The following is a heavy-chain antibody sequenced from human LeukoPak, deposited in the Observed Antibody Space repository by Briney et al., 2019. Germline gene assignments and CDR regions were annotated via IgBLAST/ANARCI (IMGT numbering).Heavy chain of an antibody. CDR3: ASGAGSGSCLDY. J-gene: IGHJ4*02. V-gene: IGHV3-30-3*01. Sequence: PGGSLRLSCAASSFIFSSYAMLWAREAPGRAREGVAVISYGGSNKYSGDSVKGGFTIPRDNYKHTLYLQMNSRRDEETVVYYCASGAGSGSCLDYWGQGTLVTVSS. CDR2: ISYGGSNK. CDR1: SFIFSSYA. D-gene: IGHD1-26*01.